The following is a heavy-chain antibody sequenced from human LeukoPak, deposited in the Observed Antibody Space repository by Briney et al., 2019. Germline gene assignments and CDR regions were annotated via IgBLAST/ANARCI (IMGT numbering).Heavy chain of an antibody. CDR1: GFTFSSYG. D-gene: IGHD3-10*02. CDR2: ISGSGGST. CDR3: AELGITMIGGV. J-gene: IGHJ6*04. V-gene: IGHV3-23*01. Sequence: GGTLRLSCAASGFTFSSYGMSWVRQAPGKGREWVSAISGSGGSTYYADSVKGRFTISRDNSKNTLYLQVNSLRAEDTAVYYCAELGITMIGGVWGKGTTVTISS.